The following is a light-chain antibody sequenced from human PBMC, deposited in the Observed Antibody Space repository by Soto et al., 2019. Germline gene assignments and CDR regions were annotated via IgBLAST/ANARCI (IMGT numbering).Light chain of an antibody. V-gene: IGLV2-8*01. J-gene: IGLJ3*02. CDR1: SSDVGAYKY. CDR2: EVS. Sequence: QSVLTQPPSASGSPGQSVTISCTGTSSDVGAYKYVSWYQQYPGKAPKLMIYEVSKRPSGVPDRFSGSKSGNTASLTVSGLQAADAADYYCTSYVGSDIWVFGGGTKLTVL. CDR3: TSYVGSDIWV.